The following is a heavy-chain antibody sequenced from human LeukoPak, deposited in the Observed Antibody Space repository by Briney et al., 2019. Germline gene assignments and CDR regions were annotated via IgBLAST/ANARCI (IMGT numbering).Heavy chain of an antibody. CDR2: IIPIFGTA. Sequence: SVKVSCEASGGTFSSYAISWVRQAPGQGLEWMGGIIPIFGTANYAQKFQGRVTITADESTSTAYMELSSLRSEDTAVYYCARAAGYCSSTSCYRPSYNWFDPWGQGTLVTVSS. J-gene: IGHJ5*02. D-gene: IGHD2-2*03. CDR1: GGTFSSYA. CDR3: ARAAGYCSSTSCYRPSYNWFDP. V-gene: IGHV1-69*13.